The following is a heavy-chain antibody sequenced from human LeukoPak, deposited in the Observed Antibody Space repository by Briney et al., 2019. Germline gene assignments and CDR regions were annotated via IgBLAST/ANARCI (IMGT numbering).Heavy chain of an antibody. CDR3: ARDLDYGDRPV. J-gene: IGHJ4*02. V-gene: IGHV3-48*01. CDR2: ISSSSSTI. CDR1: ALAFSSYA. Sequence: PGGSLRLSCAASALAFSSYAMSWVRQAPGKGLEWVSYISSSSSTIYYADSVKGRFTISRDNAKNSLYLQMNSLRAEDTAVYYCARDLDYGDRPVGGQGTLVTVSS. D-gene: IGHD4-17*01.